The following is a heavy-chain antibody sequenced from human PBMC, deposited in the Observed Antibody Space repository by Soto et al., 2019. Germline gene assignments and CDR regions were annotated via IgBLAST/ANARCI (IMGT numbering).Heavy chain of an antibody. V-gene: IGHV3-66*01. CDR2: IYSGGST. J-gene: IGHJ4*02. Sequence: GGSLRLSCAASGFTVSSNYMSWVRQAPGKGLEWVSVIYSGGSTYYADSVKGRFTISRDNSKNTLYLQMNSLRAEDTAVYYCARGTNPVVVPAAFNYWGQGTLITVSS. CDR3: ARGTNPVVVPAAFNY. D-gene: IGHD2-2*01. CDR1: GFTVSSNY.